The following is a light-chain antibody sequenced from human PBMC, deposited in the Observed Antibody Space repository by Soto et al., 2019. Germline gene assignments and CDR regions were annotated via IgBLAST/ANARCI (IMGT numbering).Light chain of an antibody. CDR2: DVS. Sequence: QSALTQPRSVSGSPGQSVTISCTGTSSDVGGYNYVSWYQQHPGKAPKLMIYDVSKRPSGVPDRFSGSKSGNTAFLTISGLQAEDEADYYCCSYAGSYPVFGGGTKLTVL. J-gene: IGLJ2*01. V-gene: IGLV2-11*01. CDR1: SSDVGGYNY. CDR3: CSYAGSYPV.